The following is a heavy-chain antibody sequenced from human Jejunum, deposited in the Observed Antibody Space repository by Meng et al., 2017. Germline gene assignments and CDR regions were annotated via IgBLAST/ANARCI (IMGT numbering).Heavy chain of an antibody. CDR2: SIGAGADT. CDR1: GFTFDSNT. J-gene: IGHJ4*02. V-gene: IGHV3-23*01. D-gene: IGHD3-10*01. Sequence: EVHLLESGGTLVQPGGSLRLSCAASGFTFDSNTLGWVRQAPGKGPEWVSSIGAGADTYYADSVKGRFTVFRDESTNTAFLEMSGPAAADTAIYYCAKGYYGSGATHFEDWGQGTLVTVSS. CDR3: AKGYYGSGATHFED.